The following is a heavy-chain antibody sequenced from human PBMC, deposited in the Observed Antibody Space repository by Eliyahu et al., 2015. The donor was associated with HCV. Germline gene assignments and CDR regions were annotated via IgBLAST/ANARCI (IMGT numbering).Heavy chain of an antibody. D-gene: IGHD3-22*01. Sequence: EVQLLESGGGLVQPGGSLRLSCAAXGFXXNXXXMTWVRQAPGKGLQWVSTLSGSGASTYYADSVKGRFTISRDNSKNTLYLHMDSLRAEDTAVYYCAKALYYYDGTGYHYYFDYWGQGTLVTVSS. CDR1: GFXXNXXX. CDR2: LSGSGAST. CDR3: AKALYYYDGTGYHYYFDY. J-gene: IGHJ4*02. V-gene: IGHV3-23*01.